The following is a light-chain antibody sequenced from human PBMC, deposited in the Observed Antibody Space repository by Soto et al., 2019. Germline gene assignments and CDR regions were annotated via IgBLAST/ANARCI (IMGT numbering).Light chain of an antibody. CDR1: SSNIGAGYD. Sequence: QSVLTQPPSVSGAPGQRVTISCTGSSSNIGAGYDVHWYLQLPGTAPRLLIYGNTNRPSGVPDRFSGSKSGSSASLAIPGFQAEEEADYYCKSHESSLQASVLGRGTRVT. V-gene: IGLV1-40*01. CDR3: KSHESSLQASV. J-gene: IGLJ1*01. CDR2: GNT.